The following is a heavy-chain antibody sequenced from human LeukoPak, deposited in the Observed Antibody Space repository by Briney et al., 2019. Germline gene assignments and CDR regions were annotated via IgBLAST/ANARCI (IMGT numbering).Heavy chain of an antibody. D-gene: IGHD3-10*02. V-gene: IGHV3-48*01. J-gene: IGHJ6*03. CDR1: GFTFSSYS. Sequence: PGGSLRLSCAASGFTFSSYSMNWVCQAPGKGLEWVSYISSSSSTIYYADSVKGRFTISRDNAKNSLYLQMNSLRAEDTAVYYCARERYYYVTGSNYYYYMDVWGKGTTVTVSS. CDR2: ISSSSSTI. CDR3: ARERYYYVTGSNYYYYMDV.